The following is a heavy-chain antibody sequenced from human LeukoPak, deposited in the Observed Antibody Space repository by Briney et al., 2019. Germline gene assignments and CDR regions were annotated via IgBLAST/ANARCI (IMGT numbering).Heavy chain of an antibody. J-gene: IGHJ4*02. Sequence: SETLSLTCTVSGGSISSYYWSWIRQPAGKGLEWIGRIYTSGSTNYNPSLKSRVTMSVDTSKNQFSLKLSSVTAADTAVYYCARSVISIVGATNYFDYWGQGTLVTVSS. V-gene: IGHV4-4*07. D-gene: IGHD1-26*01. CDR1: GGSISSYY. CDR2: IYTSGST. CDR3: ARSVISIVGATNYFDY.